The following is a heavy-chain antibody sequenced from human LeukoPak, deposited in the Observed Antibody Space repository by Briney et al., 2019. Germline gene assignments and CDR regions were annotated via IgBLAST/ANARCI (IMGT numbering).Heavy chain of an antibody. V-gene: IGHV3-74*01. CDR3: AREFRFGELFQDY. J-gene: IGHJ4*02. D-gene: IGHD3-10*01. Sequence: PGGSLRLSCVASGFTFSSYWMHWVRQAPGKGLVWVSRINNDGSSTSYADSVKGRFTISRDNTKNTLYLQMNSLRAEDMAVYYCAREFRFGELFQDYWGQGSLVTVSS. CDR1: GFTFSSYW. CDR2: INNDGSST.